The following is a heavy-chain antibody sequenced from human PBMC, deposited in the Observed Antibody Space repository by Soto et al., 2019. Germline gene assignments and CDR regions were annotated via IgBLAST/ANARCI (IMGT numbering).Heavy chain of an antibody. V-gene: IGHV1-2*02. J-gene: IGHJ4*02. Sequence: ASLKVSCKASGYTFTDYYIHWVRQAPGQGLEWMGWINPNSGGTNYAQNFQGRVTMTRDTSISTAYMELRRLRSDDTAVYYCARVSGAGSYRRFDYWGQGTLVTVSS. D-gene: IGHD3-16*02. CDR2: INPNSGGT. CDR3: ARVSGAGSYRRFDY. CDR1: GYTFTDYY.